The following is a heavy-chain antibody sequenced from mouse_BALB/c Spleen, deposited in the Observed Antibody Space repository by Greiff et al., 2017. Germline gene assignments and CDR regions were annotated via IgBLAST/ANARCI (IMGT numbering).Heavy chain of an antibody. CDR3: ARALLRYAMDY. CDR2: ISYDGSN. V-gene: IGHV3-6*02. D-gene: IGHD1-1*01. CDR1: GYSITSGYY. Sequence: VQLKESGPGLVKPSQSLSLTCSVTGYSITSGYYWNWIRQFPGNKLEWMGYISYDGSNNYNPSLKNRISITRDTSKNQFFLKLNSVTTEDTATYYCARALLRYAMDYWGQGTSVTVSS. J-gene: IGHJ4*01.